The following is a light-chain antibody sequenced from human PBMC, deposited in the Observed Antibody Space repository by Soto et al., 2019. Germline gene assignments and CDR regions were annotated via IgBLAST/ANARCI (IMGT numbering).Light chain of an antibody. J-gene: IGKJ1*01. Sequence: DIQMTQSPSSLSASVGDRVTITCRASQSISSWLAWYQQKPGKAPKLLIYDASSLESGVPSRFSGSGSGTEFTLTISSLQPDDFATYYCQQYNSWTFGQGTNVDIK. CDR3: QQYNSWT. V-gene: IGKV1-5*01. CDR1: QSISSW. CDR2: DAS.